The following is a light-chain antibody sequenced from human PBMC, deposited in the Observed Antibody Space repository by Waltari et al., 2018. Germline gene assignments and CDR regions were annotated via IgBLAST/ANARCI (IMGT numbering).Light chain of an antibody. Sequence: QSLLTQPPSASGTPGQRVTISCSGDSSNIGRSTVSWYHQLPGTAPKLLIYNNNQRPSGVPDRFSGSQSGTSASLAISGLQSEDEADYYCAAWDDSLTGPVFGTGTKVTVL. CDR2: NNN. CDR1: SSNIGRST. CDR3: AAWDDSLTGPV. J-gene: IGLJ1*01. V-gene: IGLV1-44*01.